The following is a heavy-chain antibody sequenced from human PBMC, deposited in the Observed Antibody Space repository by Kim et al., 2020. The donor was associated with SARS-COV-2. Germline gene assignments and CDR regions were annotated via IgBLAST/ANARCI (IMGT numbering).Heavy chain of an antibody. J-gene: IGHJ5*02. CDR2: INPNSCCT. CDR1: GYTFTGYY. CDR3: ASAFSGSYPYNWFDP. D-gene: IGHD3-10*01. V-gene: IGHV1-2*02. Sequence: VKVSCKASGYTFTGYYIHWVRQAPGQGLEWMGWINPNSCCTNYAQKFQGRVTMTRDTSISPAYMEPSRLRPYDTAVYYCASAFSGSYPYNWFDPRGQG.